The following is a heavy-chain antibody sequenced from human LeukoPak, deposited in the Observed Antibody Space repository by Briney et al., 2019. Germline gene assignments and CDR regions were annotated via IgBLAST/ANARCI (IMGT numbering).Heavy chain of an antibody. D-gene: IGHD1-26*01. CDR1: GGSISSGDYY. J-gene: IGHJ4*02. V-gene: IGHV4-30-4*08. CDR2: IYYSGST. Sequence: SETLSLTCTVSGGSISSGDYYWSWIRQPPGKGLEWIGYIYYSGSTYYNPSLKSRVTISADTSKNQFSLKLSSVTAADTAVYYCARVRGHNVFVWEHDYWGQGTLVTVSS. CDR3: ARVRGHNVFVWEHDY.